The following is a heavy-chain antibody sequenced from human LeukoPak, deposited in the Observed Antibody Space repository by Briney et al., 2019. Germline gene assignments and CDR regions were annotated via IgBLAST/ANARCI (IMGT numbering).Heavy chain of an antibody. J-gene: IGHJ6*03. Sequence: ASVKVSCKASGGTFSAYAINWVRQAPGQGLEWMGGIIPLFNTTNYAQKFQDRVTITADKSTNTAYMELSSLRSEDTAVYYCARDGPYYYMDVWGRGTTVTVSS. V-gene: IGHV1-69*06. CDR1: GGTFSAYA. CDR3: ARDGPYYYMDV. CDR2: IIPLFNTT.